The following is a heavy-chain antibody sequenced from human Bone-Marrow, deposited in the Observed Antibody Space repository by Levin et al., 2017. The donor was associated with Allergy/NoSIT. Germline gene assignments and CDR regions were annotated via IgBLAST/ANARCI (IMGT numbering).Heavy chain of an antibody. J-gene: IGHJ4*02. CDR3: ARDRYGDYSTYFDH. V-gene: IGHV3-7*01. CDR2: INQDGSEM. D-gene: IGHD4-17*01. Sequence: PGGSLRLSCAASGFTFTFSAYYMSWVRQAPGRGLEWVANINQDGSEMHYVDSVKGRFTISRDNAKKSLFLQMNSLRAEDTAVYYCARDRYGDYSTYFDHWGQGTLVTVSS. CDR1: GFTFTFSAYY.